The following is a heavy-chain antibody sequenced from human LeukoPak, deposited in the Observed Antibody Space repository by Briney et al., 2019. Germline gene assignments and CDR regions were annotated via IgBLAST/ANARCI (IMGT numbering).Heavy chain of an antibody. V-gene: IGHV3-49*04. CDR2: IRSKAYGGTT. Sequence: PGGSLRLSCAASGFTFSSYGMNWVRQAPGKGLEWVGFIRSKAYGGTTEYAASVKGRFTISRDDSKSIAYLQMNSLKTEDTAVYYCVSGATSYYYYYYYMDVWGKGTTVTVSS. CDR1: GFTFSSYG. D-gene: IGHD5-12*01. CDR3: VSGATSYYYYYYYMDV. J-gene: IGHJ6*03.